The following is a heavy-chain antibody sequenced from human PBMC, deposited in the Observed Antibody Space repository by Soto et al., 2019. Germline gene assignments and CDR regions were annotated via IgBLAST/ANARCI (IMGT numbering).Heavy chain of an antibody. D-gene: IGHD2-2*01. V-gene: IGHV3-30*18. CDR3: AKDHCTSTSCYNP. CDR1: GFTFRSYG. CDR2: VSGGGETT. J-gene: IGHJ5*02. Sequence: GGSLRLSCAGSGFTFRSYGLHWVRQSPGKGLEWVAVVSGGGETTYYADSVKGRSTISRDNSKNMMYMQMDSLRAEDTAVYYCAKDHCTSTSCYNPWGQGTLVTVS.